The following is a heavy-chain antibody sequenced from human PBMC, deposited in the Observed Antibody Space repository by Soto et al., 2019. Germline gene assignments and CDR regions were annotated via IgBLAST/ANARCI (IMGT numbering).Heavy chain of an antibody. V-gene: IGHV1-69*13. CDR2: IIPIFGTA. D-gene: IGHD1-26*01. J-gene: IGHJ4*02. CDR3: AGVFSDEKSKYYFDY. CDR1: VGTFSSYV. Sequence: GASVKVSCKASVGTFSSYVISWVRQAPGQGLEWMGGIIPIFGTANYAQKFQGRVTITADESTSTAYMELSSLRSEDTAVYYCAGVFSDEKSKYYFDYWGQGTLVTVSS.